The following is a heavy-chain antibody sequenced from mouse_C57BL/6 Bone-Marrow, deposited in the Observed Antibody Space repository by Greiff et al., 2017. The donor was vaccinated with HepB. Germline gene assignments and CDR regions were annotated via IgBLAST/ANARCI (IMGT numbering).Heavy chain of an antibody. J-gene: IGHJ3*01. V-gene: IGHV1-9*01. Sequence: VQLQQSGAELMKPGASVKLSCKATGYTFTGYWIEWVKQRPGHGLEWIGEILPGSGSTTYNEKFKGKATFTADTSSNTAYMQLSSLTTEDSAIYYCARRDGRWAWGFADWGQGTLVTVAA. CDR2: ILPGSGST. D-gene: IGHD1-1*01. CDR3: ARRDGRWAWGFAD. CDR1: GYTFTGYW.